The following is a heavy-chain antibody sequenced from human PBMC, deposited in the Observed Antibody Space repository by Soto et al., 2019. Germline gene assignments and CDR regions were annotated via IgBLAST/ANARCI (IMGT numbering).Heavy chain of an antibody. CDR1: GCSPNRDNGH. Sequence: SGALSLPFIVSGCSPNRDNGHRGWIRRPPGRGLEWIVSLYYGGTTYYNPSLKSRVAIPVDTSKNHFSLELTSVTAADTAVYYCATRLFLRQLWFDSWGRGTLVTVSS. V-gene: IGHV4-39*02. D-gene: IGHD1-1*01. J-gene: IGHJ5*02. CDR3: ATRLFLRQLWFDS. CDR2: LYYGGTT.